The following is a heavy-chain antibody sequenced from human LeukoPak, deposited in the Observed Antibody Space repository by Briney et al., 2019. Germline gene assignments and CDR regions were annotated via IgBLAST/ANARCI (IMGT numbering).Heavy chain of an antibody. CDR2: INPSGGST. Sequence: ASVKVSCTASGYTFTSYYMHWVRQAPGQGLEWMGIINPSGGSTSYAQKFQGRVTMTRDMSTSTVYMELSSLRSEDTAVYYCASDSSSWYTFDYWGQGTLVTVSS. J-gene: IGHJ4*02. V-gene: IGHV1-46*01. CDR1: GYTFTSYY. D-gene: IGHD6-13*01. CDR3: ASDSSSWYTFDY.